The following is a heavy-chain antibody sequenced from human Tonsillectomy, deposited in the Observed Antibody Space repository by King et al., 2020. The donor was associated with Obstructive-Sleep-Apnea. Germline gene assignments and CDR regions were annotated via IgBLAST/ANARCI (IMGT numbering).Heavy chain of an antibody. D-gene: IGHD6-19*01. V-gene: IGHV3-30*18. CDR2: ISFVGSNE. CDR3: AKEASGWHHFDN. Sequence: VQLVESGGGAVQPGRSLRLSCAASGFTFSNYGMHWVRQAPGKGLEWVAVISFVGSNERYADSGKGRFTISRDNPKNTLHLQLNGLRAEDTAVNYCAKEASGWHHFDNWGLGTLVTVSS. CDR1: GFTFSNYG. J-gene: IGHJ4*02.